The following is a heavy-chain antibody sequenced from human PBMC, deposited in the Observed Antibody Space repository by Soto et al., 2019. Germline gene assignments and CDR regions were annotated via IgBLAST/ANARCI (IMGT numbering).Heavy chain of an antibody. J-gene: IGHJ5*02. CDR1: GYSISSGYY. V-gene: IGHV4-38-2*02. CDR2: IYHSGST. Sequence: SETLSLTCAVSGYSISSGYYWGWIRQPPGKGLEWIGSIYHSGSTYYNPSLKSRVTISVDTSKNQFSLKLSSVTAADTAVYYRAREDSSYYDILTGHRGPRVVDPWGQGTLVTVSS. CDR3: AREDSSYYDILTGHRGPRVVDP. D-gene: IGHD3-9*01.